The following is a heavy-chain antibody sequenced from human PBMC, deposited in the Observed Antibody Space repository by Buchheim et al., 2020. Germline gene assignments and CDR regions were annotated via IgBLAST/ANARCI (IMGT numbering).Heavy chain of an antibody. Sequence: AQLAESGGGSVQPGGSLRLSCGGPGLSLSSPWMFWVRQAPGKGLEWVAHISQDGAEKYYVDSVKGRFSISRDNHRNTLGLRMNSLRGDDTAVYFCAADCLNSNCLGSWGQGTL. CDR2: ISQDGAEK. CDR1: GLSLSSPW. D-gene: IGHD2/OR15-2a*01. V-gene: IGHV3-7*05. J-gene: IGHJ1*01. CDR3: AADCLNSNCLGS.